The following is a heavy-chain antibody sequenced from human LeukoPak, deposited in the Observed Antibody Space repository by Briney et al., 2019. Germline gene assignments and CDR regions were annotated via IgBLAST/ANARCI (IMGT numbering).Heavy chain of an antibody. CDR3: ARSGSSYYDILTGYWTIDY. Sequence: SESLSLTCTVSGGSINSYYWNWIRQPAGKGLEWIGRIYSSGSTNYNPSLKSRVIMSVDTSKNQFSLKLSSVTAADTAVYHCARSGSSYYDILTGYWTIDYWGQGTLVTVSS. D-gene: IGHD3-9*01. CDR1: GGSINSYY. CDR2: IYSSGST. J-gene: IGHJ4*02. V-gene: IGHV4-4*07.